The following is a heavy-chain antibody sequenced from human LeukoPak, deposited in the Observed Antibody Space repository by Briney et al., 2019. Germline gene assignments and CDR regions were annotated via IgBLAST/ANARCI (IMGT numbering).Heavy chain of an antibody. CDR1: GYTFTGYY. CDR2: INPNSGGT. V-gene: IGHV1-2*02. J-gene: IGHJ6*02. D-gene: IGHD4-11*01. CDR3: ARVTYTVTIYYGMDV. Sequence: EASVKVSCKASGYTFTGYYMHWVRQAPGQGLEWMGWINPNSGGTNYAQKFQGRVTMTRDTSISTAYMELSRLRSDDTAVYYCARVTYTVTIYYGMDVWGQGTTVTVSS.